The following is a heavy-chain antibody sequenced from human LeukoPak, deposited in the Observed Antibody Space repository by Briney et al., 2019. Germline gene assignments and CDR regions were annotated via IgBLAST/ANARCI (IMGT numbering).Heavy chain of an antibody. J-gene: IGHJ3*02. D-gene: IGHD3-22*01. CDR2: ISSSGSTI. Sequence: GGSLRLSCAASGFTFSDYYMSWIRQAPGKGLEWVSYISSSGSTIYYADSVKGRFTVSRDNAKNSLYLQMNSLRAEDTAVYYCARDYPPNYYDSSGDAFDIWGQGTMVTVSS. CDR3: ARDYPPNYYDSSGDAFDI. CDR1: GFTFSDYY. V-gene: IGHV3-11*01.